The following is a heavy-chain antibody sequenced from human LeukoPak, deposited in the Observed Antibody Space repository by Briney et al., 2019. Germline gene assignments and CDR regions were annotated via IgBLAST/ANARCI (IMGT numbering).Heavy chain of an antibody. J-gene: IGHJ4*02. Sequence: GGSLRLSCAVSGFTVSGNYMSWVRQAPGKGLEWVSLIYSGGTTYYADSVKGRFTISRDNSKNTLYLQMNSLRAEDTAVYYCAKPAISSRGWYYDYWGQGTLVTVSS. CDR2: IYSGGTT. V-gene: IGHV3-53*01. CDR1: GFTVSGNY. CDR3: AKPAISSRGWYYDY. D-gene: IGHD6-19*01.